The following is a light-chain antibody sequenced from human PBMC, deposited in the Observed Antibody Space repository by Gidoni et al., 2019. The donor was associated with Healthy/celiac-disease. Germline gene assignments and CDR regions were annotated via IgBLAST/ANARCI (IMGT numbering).Light chain of an antibody. CDR2: KAS. CDR1: QSISSG. CDR3: QQYNSWT. Sequence: DIQMTQSPSTLSASVGDRVTITCRASQSISSGLAWYQQKPGKAPKLLIYKASSLESGVPSRFSGSGSGTEFTLPISSLQPDDFATYHCQQYNSWTFGQGTKVEIK. J-gene: IGKJ1*01. V-gene: IGKV1-5*03.